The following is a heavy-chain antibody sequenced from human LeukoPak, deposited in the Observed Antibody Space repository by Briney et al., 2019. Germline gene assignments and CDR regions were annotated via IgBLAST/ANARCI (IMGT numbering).Heavy chain of an antibody. CDR2: INPSAGST. D-gene: IGHD6-6*01. CDR3: ARGVAEYSSSGLFDY. J-gene: IGHJ4*02. Sequence: ASVNVSFKASVYTFTSYYMHWVRQAPGQGLEWMGIINPSAGSTSYAQKFQGRVAMTRDMSTSKVYMELSSLTSEDTAVYYCARGVAEYSSSGLFDYWGQGPLVPVSS. CDR1: VYTFTSYY. V-gene: IGHV1-46*01.